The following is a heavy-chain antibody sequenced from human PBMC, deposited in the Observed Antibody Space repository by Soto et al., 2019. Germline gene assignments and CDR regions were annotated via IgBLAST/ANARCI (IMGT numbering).Heavy chain of an antibody. CDR3: ARHAGPNTAMVLLDY. CDR2: IYYSGST. J-gene: IGHJ4*02. Sequence: PSDTLSLTCTVSGGSISSSSYYWGWIRQPPGKGLEWIGSIYYSGSTYYNPSLKSRVTISVDTSKNQFSLKLSSVTAADTAVYYCARHAGPNTAMVLLDYWGQGTLVTVSS. CDR1: GGSISSSSYY. D-gene: IGHD5-18*01. V-gene: IGHV4-39*01.